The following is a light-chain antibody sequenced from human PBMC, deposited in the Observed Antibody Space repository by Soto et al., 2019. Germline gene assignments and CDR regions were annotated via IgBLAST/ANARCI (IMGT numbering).Light chain of an antibody. Sequence: QSALTQSASVSGSPGQSITISCTGTSSDVGGYNYVSWYQQHPGKAPKLMIYEVSNRPSGVSNRFSGSKSGNTASLTISGLQAEDEADYYCSSYTSSGVFGGGTKLTVL. CDR3: SSYTSSGV. CDR1: SSDVGGYNY. V-gene: IGLV2-14*01. J-gene: IGLJ3*02. CDR2: EVS.